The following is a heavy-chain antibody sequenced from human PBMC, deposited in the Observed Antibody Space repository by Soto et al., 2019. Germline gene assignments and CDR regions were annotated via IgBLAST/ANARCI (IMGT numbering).Heavy chain of an antibody. J-gene: IGHJ6*02. Sequence: GESLKISCKGSGYSFTSYWIGWVRQMPGKGLEWMGIIYPGDSDTRYSPSFQGQVTISADKSISTAYPQWSSLKASDTAMYYCARPAWGRPYDYYGMDVWGQGTTVTVSS. CDR1: GYSFTSYW. CDR2: IYPGDSDT. V-gene: IGHV5-51*01. D-gene: IGHD7-27*01. CDR3: ARPAWGRPYDYYGMDV.